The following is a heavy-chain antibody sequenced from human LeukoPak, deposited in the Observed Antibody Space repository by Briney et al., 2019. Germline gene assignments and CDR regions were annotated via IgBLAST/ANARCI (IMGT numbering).Heavy chain of an antibody. CDR3: ASMIVSRGAFDI. D-gene: IGHD3-22*01. J-gene: IGHJ3*02. CDR1: GGSISSYY. V-gene: IGHV4-4*07. Sequence: SETLSLTCTVSGGSISSYYWGWIRQPAGKGLEWIGRIYTSGSTNYNPSLKSRVTMSVDTSKNQFSLKLSSVTAADTAVYYCASMIVSRGAFDIWGQGTMVTVSS. CDR2: IYTSGST.